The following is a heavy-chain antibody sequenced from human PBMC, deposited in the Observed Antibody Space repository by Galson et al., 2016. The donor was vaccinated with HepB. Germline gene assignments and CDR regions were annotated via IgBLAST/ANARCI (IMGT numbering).Heavy chain of an antibody. V-gene: IGHV1-8*01. Sequence: SVKVSCKASGYTFTSHDINWVRQATGQGLEWMGWMNPNSAKTGYAQTFKGRVTMTRNTSINTAYMELSSLRAEDTAVYYCARGGFSDFIPIFGEEAIDYWGQGTLVTVSS. J-gene: IGHJ4*02. D-gene: IGHD3-3*01. CDR1: GYTFTSHD. CDR2: MNPNSAKT. CDR3: ARGGFSDFIPIFGEEAIDY.